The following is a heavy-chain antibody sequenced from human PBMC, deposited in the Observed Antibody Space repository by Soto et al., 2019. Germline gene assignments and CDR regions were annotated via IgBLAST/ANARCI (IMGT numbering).Heavy chain of an antibody. CDR2: IYWDDDK. V-gene: IGHV2-5*05. CDR1: GFSLTTSRVG. Sequence: QITLKESGPTLVKPTQTLTLTCTFSGFSLTTSRVGVGWIRQPPGKALEWLALIYWDDDKRYGPSLRSRLTITKDTSKNQVVLTMTNMDPVDTATYYCAHMFGTVSHLGYWGQGTLVTVSS. J-gene: IGHJ4*02. CDR3: AHMFGTVSHLGY. D-gene: IGHD3-10*02.